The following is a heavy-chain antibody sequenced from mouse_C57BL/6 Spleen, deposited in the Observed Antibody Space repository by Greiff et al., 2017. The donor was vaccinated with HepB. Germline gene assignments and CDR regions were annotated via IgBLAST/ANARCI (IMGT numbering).Heavy chain of an antibody. D-gene: IGHD3-2*02. CDR1: GYTFTGYW. CDR3: ARGSSGPSFAY. Sequence: VQLQQSGAELLKPGASVKLSCKATGYTFTGYWIEWVKQRPGHGLEWLGELLPGSGSTNYNAKFKGKATFTADTSSNTAYMQRSSLTTEASAIYYGARGSSGPSFAYGGQGTLVTVAA. V-gene: IGHV1-9*01. CDR2: LLPGSGST. J-gene: IGHJ3*01.